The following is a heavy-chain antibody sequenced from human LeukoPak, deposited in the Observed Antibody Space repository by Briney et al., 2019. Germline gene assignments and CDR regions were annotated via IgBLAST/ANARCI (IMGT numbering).Heavy chain of an antibody. V-gene: IGHV3-33*01. CDR2: IWYDGSDK. J-gene: IGHJ4*02. CDR3: ARSSGYYYTPLDY. Sequence: GGSLRLSCAASGFTFSNYGMHWVRQAPGKGREWVAIIWYDGSDKYYADSVKGRFTISRDNSKNTLYLQMNSLRAEDTAVYYCARSSGYYYTPLDYWGQGTLVTVSS. D-gene: IGHD3-22*01. CDR1: GFTFSNYG.